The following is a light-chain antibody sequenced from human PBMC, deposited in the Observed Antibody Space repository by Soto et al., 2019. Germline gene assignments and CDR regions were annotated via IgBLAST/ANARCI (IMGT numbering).Light chain of an antibody. V-gene: IGKV3-20*01. Sequence: EIVLTQSPGTLSLSPEERATLSCRASQSVSSSYLAWYQQKPGQAPRLLIYGASSRATGIPDRFSGSGSGTDFTLIISRLEPEDFAVYYCQQYGSSQITFGQGTRLEI. CDR1: QSVSSSY. CDR3: QQYGSSQIT. CDR2: GAS. J-gene: IGKJ5*01.